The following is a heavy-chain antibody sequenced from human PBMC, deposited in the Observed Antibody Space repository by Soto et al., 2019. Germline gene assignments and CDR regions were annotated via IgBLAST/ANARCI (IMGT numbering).Heavy chain of an antibody. CDR1: GFTFSGSA. D-gene: IGHD4-17*01. J-gene: IGHJ4*02. V-gene: IGHV3-73*02. CDR2: IRSKANSYAT. Sequence: EVQLVESGGGLVQPGGSLKLSCAASGFTFSGSAMHWVRQASGKGLEWVGRIRSKANSYATAYAASVKGRFTISRDDSKNTAYLQMTSLKTEDTAVYYCTRHMTPRDGDYVDYWGQGTLVTVSS. CDR3: TRHMTPRDGDYVDY.